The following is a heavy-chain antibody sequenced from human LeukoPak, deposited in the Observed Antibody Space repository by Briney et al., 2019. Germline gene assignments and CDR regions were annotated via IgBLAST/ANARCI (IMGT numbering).Heavy chain of an antibody. Sequence: PGGSPRLSCAASGFTFSSFDMNWVRQAPGKGLEWVSSISTSSRYIYYRDSVKGRFTISRDDAKNSLYLQMNSLRVEDTAVYYCARADCSGSTCYLRRSWFDPWGQGTLVTVSS. D-gene: IGHD2-2*01. J-gene: IGHJ5*02. CDR3: ARADCSGSTCYLRRSWFDP. CDR1: GFTFSSFD. CDR2: ISTSSRYI. V-gene: IGHV3-21*01.